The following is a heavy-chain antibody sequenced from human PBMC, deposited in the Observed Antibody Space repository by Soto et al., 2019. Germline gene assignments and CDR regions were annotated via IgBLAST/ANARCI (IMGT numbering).Heavy chain of an antibody. V-gene: IGHV3-21*01. Sequence: EVQLVESGGGLVKPGGSLRLSCAASGFTFSSYSMNWVRQAPGKGLEWVSSISSSSSYIYYADSVKGRFTITRDNAKNSLYLQINSLRAEDTAVYYCARGKGCSGGSCYFNYWGQGTLVTVSS. CDR1: GFTFSSYS. D-gene: IGHD2-15*01. CDR2: ISSSSSYI. J-gene: IGHJ4*02. CDR3: ARGKGCSGGSCYFNY.